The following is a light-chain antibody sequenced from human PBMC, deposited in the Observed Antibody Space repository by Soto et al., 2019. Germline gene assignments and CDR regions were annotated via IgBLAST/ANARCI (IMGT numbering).Light chain of an antibody. CDR2: RAS. V-gene: IGKV3-15*01. Sequence: EIVMTQSRATLSVSPGGSATLSCRASQHVSSNLAWYRQKPGQAPTLLIYRASTRATGIPATFSGSGSGTEFTLTISSLQSEDFAVYYCQQYNKWPYTFGQGTKLEI. J-gene: IGKJ2*01. CDR1: QHVSSN. CDR3: QQYNKWPYT.